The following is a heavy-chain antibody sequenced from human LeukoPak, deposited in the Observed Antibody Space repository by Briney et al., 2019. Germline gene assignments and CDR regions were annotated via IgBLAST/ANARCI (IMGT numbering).Heavy chain of an antibody. CDR1: GGSFSGYY. J-gene: IGHJ4*02. D-gene: IGHD6-19*01. CDR2: INHSGST. CDR3: AIAETVASDPMAFDY. Sequence: PSETLSLTCAVYGGSFSGYYWSWIRQPPGKGLEWIGEINHSGSTNYNPSLKSRVTISVDTSKNQFSLKLSSVTAADTAVYYCAIAETVASDPMAFDYWGQGTLVTVSS. V-gene: IGHV4-34*01.